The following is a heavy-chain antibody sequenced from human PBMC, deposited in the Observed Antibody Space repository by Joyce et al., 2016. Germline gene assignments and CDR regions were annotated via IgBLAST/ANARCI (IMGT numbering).Heavy chain of an antibody. J-gene: IGHJ4*02. Sequence: QLLLQESGPGLVKTSQTLSLTCAVSGDSFTTGGYAWNWIRQPPGKGLEGIGDIYHSGSTHFTPSLQSRVTISLDRSKSQFSLKLSSVTAADTAVYYCARAPRGPGYFDSWGQGTLVTVSS. CDR1: GDSFTTGGYA. CDR2: IYHSGST. V-gene: IGHV4-30-2*01. CDR3: ARAPRGPGYFDS. D-gene: IGHD3-10*01.